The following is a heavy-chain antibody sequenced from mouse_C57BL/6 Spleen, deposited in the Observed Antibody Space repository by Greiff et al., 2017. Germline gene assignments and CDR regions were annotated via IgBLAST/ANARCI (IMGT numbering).Heavy chain of an antibody. D-gene: IGHD2-5*01. Sequence: LQPSGAELVRPGASVKLSCTASGFNIKDYYMHWVKQRPEQGLEWIGRIDPEDGDTEYAPKFQGKATMTADTSSNTAYLQLSSLTSEDTAVYYCTTSGYSNSYFDYWGQGTTLTVSS. CDR3: TTSGYSNSYFDY. J-gene: IGHJ2*01. V-gene: IGHV14-1*01. CDR1: GFNIKDYY. CDR2: IDPEDGDT.